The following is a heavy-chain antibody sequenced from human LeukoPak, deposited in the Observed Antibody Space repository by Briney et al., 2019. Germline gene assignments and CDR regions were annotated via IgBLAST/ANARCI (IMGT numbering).Heavy chain of an antibody. CDR3: AREHSINWFDP. CDR1: GFTFSSYW. Sequence: GGSLRLSCAASGFTFSSYWMHWVRQAPGKGLVWVSRINSDGSSTSYADSVKGRFTISRDNAKITLYLQMNSLRDEDTAVYYCAREHSINWFDPWGQGTLVTVSS. V-gene: IGHV3-74*01. CDR2: INSDGSST. J-gene: IGHJ5*02.